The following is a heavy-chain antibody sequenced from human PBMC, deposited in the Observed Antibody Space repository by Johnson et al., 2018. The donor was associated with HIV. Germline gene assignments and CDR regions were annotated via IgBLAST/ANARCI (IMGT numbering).Heavy chain of an antibody. CDR1: GFTFSSYG. D-gene: IGHD6-19*01. J-gene: IGHJ3*02. Sequence: VQLVESGGGVVQPGRSLRLSCAASGFTFSSYGMHWVRQAPGKGLEWVSGISWNSGSIGYADSVKGRFTISRDNAKNSLYLQINSLRAEDTALYYCANEAVDSGAFDIWGQGTMVTVSS. CDR2: ISWNSGSI. CDR3: ANEAVDSGAFDI. V-gene: IGHV3-9*01.